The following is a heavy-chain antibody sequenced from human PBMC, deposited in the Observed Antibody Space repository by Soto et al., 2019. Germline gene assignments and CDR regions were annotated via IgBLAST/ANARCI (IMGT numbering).Heavy chain of an antibody. CDR3: ARDHGDSTAYYAAWLDYYGMDV. V-gene: IGHV1-46*01. Sequence: QVQLVQSGAEVKKPGASVRVSCKASGYTFTSYFLHWVRQAPGQGLEWMGIINPGAGATTYAQKFQGRVTMTRDTSTSTVYMELSSLRSDDTAAYYCARDHGDSTAYYAAWLDYYGMDVGGQGTTVTVSS. J-gene: IGHJ6*02. CDR1: GYTFTSYF. D-gene: IGHD3-22*01. CDR2: INPGAGAT.